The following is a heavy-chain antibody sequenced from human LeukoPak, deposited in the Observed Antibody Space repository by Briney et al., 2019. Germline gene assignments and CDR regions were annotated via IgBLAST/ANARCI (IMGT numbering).Heavy chain of an antibody. V-gene: IGHV4-34*01. CDR1: GGSFSGYY. CDR2: INHSGST. J-gene: IGHJ4*02. CDR3: ARSKVGWSSGYNFDY. D-gene: IGHD3-22*01. Sequence: SETLSLTCAVYGGSFSGYYWSWIRQPPGKGLEWIGEINHSGSTNYNPSLKSRVTISVDTSKNQFSLKLSSVTAADTAVYYCARSKVGWSSGYNFDYWGQGTLVTVSS.